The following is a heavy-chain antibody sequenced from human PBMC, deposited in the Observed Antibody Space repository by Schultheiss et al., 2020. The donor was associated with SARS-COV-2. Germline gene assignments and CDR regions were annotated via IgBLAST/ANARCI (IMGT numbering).Heavy chain of an antibody. Sequence: GGSLRLSCKGSGYSFTSYWIGWVRQMPGKGLEWMGIIYPGDSDTRYSPSFQGQVTISADKSISTAYLQWSSLKASDTAMYYCARLDSSSRYYYYGMDVWGQGTTVTVSS. D-gene: IGHD6-6*01. J-gene: IGHJ6*02. CDR1: GYSFTSYW. CDR3: ARLDSSSRYYYYGMDV. CDR2: IYPGDSDT. V-gene: IGHV5-51*01.